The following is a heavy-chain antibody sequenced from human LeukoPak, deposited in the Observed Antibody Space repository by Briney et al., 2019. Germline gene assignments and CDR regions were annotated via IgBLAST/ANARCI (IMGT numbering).Heavy chain of an antibody. D-gene: IGHD3-10*01. CDR1: GGSITSPSNY. V-gene: IGHV4-39*01. CDR2: IYFDGNT. J-gene: IGHJ4*02. CDR3: ASTRVRAAIITNYFDY. Sequence: PSETLSLTCTVSGGSITSPSNYWGWIRQPPGKGLEWIGGIYFDGNTYYNPSLKRRVTVSVDTSKRQFSLKLTSVTAADTGVYYCASTRVRAAIITNYFDYWGQGTLVTVSS.